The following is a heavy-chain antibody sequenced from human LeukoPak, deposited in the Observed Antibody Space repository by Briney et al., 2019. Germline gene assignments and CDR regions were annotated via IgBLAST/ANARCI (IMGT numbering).Heavy chain of an antibody. V-gene: IGHV3-48*04. J-gene: IGHJ3*02. CDR3: ARWDAFDI. Sequence: GGSLRLSCAASGFTFTNYHMNWVRQAPGKGLEWVSFISTSGDTIYYADSVKGRFTISRDNAKNSLYLQMNSLRGEDTAVYYCARWDAFDIWGQGTMVTVSS. CDR1: GFTFTNYH. CDR2: ISTSGDTI.